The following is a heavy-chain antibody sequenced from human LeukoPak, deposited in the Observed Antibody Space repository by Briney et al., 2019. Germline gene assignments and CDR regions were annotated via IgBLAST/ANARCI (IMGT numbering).Heavy chain of an antibody. Sequence: PGGSLRLSCAASGFTFRNYAMHWVRQAPGKGLEWVAVSSDDATYTYYADSLKGRFTLSRDNSKDTLYLQMNSLRPEDTAVCARDLSGNLNFDYWGQGTLVTVSS. CDR3: DLSGNLNFDY. V-gene: IGHV3-30*04. CDR1: GFTFRNYA. CDR2: SSDDATYT. J-gene: IGHJ4*02. D-gene: IGHD1-26*01.